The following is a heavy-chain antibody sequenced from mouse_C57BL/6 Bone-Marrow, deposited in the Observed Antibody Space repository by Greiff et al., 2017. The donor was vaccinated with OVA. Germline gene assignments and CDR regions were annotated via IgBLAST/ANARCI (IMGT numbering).Heavy chain of an antibody. CDR3: ARSMRLRGRDWFAD. J-gene: IGHJ3*01. CDR1: GYTFTSYW. Sequence: QVQLQQPGAELVKPGASVKMSCKASGYTFTSYWITWVKQRPGQGLEWIGDIYPGSGSTNYNEKFKSKATLTVDTSSSTAYMQLSSLTSEDSAVYYCARSMRLRGRDWFADWGQGTLVTVSA. CDR2: IYPGSGST. V-gene: IGHV1-55*01. D-gene: IGHD2-2*01.